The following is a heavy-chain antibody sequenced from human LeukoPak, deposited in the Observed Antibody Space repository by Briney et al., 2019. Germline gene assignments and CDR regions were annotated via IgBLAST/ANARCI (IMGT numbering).Heavy chain of an antibody. CDR2: ISWDGGST. J-gene: IGHJ6*03. V-gene: IGHV3-43*01. CDR1: GFIFLDYT. Sequence: GGSLRLSCAASGFIFLDYTMHWVRQAPGKGVEGVSLISWDGGSTYYPDSVKGRFVISRDNSKNSLYLQMNSLRTEDTALYYCAKDLRGHNRMGYCMDVWGKGTTVTVSS. CDR3: AKDLRGHNRMGYCMDV. D-gene: IGHD1-14*01.